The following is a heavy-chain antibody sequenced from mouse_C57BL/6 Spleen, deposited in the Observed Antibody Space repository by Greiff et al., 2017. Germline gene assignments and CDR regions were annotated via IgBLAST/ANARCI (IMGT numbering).Heavy chain of an antibody. V-gene: IGHV1-55*01. CDR1: GYTFTSYW. CDR2: IYPGSGST. Sequence: QVQLQQPGAELVKPGASVTMSCTASGYTFTSYWITWVKQRPGQGLEWIGDIYPGSGSTKYNEKFKSKATLTVDTSSSTADMQLNSLTSEDSAVYYCAREPLRNYAMDYWGQGTSVTVSS. CDR3: AREPLRNYAMDY. J-gene: IGHJ4*01. D-gene: IGHD1-1*01.